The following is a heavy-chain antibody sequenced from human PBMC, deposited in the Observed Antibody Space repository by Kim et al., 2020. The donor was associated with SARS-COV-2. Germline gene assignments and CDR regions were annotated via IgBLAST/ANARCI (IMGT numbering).Heavy chain of an antibody. V-gene: IGHV5-10-1*01. CDR3: ASMGMIIEGSGDY. CDR2: IDPSDSST. J-gene: IGHJ4*02. Sequence: GESLKISCKGSGYTFINYWINLVRHVPGKGLEWMGKIDPSDSSTHYSPSFQGHVTMSVDASISTAYLEWSGLKASDSATYYCASMGMIIEGSGDYWGQGTQITVSS. D-gene: IGHD3-22*01. CDR1: GYTFINYW.